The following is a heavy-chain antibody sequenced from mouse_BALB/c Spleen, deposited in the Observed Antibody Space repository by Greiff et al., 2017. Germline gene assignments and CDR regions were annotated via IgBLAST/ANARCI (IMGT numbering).Heavy chain of an antibody. CDR1: GYTFTSYW. J-gene: IGHJ3*01. D-gene: IGHD2-13*01. Sequence: VQLQQSGAELAKPGASVKMSCKASGYTFTSYWMHWVKQRPGQGLEWIGYINPSTGYTEYNQKFKDKATLTADKSSSTAYMQLSSLTSEDSAVYDCANLGEAGFAYWGQGTLVTVSA. CDR3: ANLGEAGFAY. V-gene: IGHV1-7*01. CDR2: INPSTGYT.